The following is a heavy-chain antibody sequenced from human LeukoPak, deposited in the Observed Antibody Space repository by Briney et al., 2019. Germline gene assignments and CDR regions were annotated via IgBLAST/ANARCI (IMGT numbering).Heavy chain of an antibody. D-gene: IGHD2-21*02. Sequence: PGGSLRLSCAASGFTFGSYAMDWVRQAPGKGPEWVSMISGNAAEAQYADSVRGRFSVFRDNSKNTVFLQMNSLRVEDTAVYYCAKGIEVTGLRYFDSWGQGTRVIVSS. V-gene: IGHV3-23*01. CDR3: AKGIEVTGLRYFDS. J-gene: IGHJ4*02. CDR2: ISGNAAEA. CDR1: GFTFGSYA.